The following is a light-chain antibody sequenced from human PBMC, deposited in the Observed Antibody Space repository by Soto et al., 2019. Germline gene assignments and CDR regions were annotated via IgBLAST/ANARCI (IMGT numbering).Light chain of an antibody. CDR2: GAS. CDR3: QQYGGSVPIT. CDR1: QSVSSAY. V-gene: IGKV3-20*01. Sequence: EIVLTQSPGTLSLSPGERATLSCRAIQSVSSAYLAWYQQKPGQAHRLLISGASSRATGIPDRFSGSGSGTEFSLTISGLEPEDFAVYYCQQYGGSVPITFGQGTRLDIK. J-gene: IGKJ5*01.